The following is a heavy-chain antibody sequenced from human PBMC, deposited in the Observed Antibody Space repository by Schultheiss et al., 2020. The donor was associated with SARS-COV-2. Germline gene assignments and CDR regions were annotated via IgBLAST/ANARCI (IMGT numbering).Heavy chain of an antibody. Sequence: SVKVSCKASGYTFTGYYIHWVRQAPGQGLEWMGGIIPIFGTANYAQKFQGRVTITADKSTSTAYMELSSLRSEDTAVYYCARDYGGNWFDPWGQGTLVTVSS. D-gene: IGHD4-23*01. CDR3: ARDYGGNWFDP. J-gene: IGHJ5*02. CDR2: IIPIFGTA. CDR1: GYTFTGYY. V-gene: IGHV1-69*06.